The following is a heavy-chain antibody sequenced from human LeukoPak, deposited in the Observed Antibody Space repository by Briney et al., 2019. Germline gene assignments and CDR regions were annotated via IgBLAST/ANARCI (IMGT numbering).Heavy chain of an antibody. V-gene: IGHV4-34*01. CDR1: GGSFSGYY. CDR3: ARAPYSGSPLGGDWFDP. Sequence: SETLSLTCAVYGGSFSGYYWSWIRQPPGKGLEWIGEINHSRSTNYNPSLKSRVTISVDTSKNQFSLKLSSVTAADTAVYYCARAPYSGSPLGGDWFDPWGQGTLVTVSS. D-gene: IGHD1-26*01. J-gene: IGHJ5*02. CDR2: INHSRST.